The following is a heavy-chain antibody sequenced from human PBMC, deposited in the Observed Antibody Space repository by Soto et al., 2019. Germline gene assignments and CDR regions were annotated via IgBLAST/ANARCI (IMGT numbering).Heavy chain of an antibody. CDR1: GYSFTSYW. CDR3: ARSRRGAYSSGWYSPSGYYNYGIDV. D-gene: IGHD6-19*01. Sequence: PGESLKISCKCSGYSFTSYWIGWVRQMPGKGLEWMGNIYPGDSDTKYSPSLQGQVTISADTSISTAYLQWTSLKASDTAMYYCARSRRGAYSSGWYSPSGYYNYGIDVWGQGTKVTVSS. J-gene: IGHJ6*02. V-gene: IGHV5-51*01. CDR2: IYPGDSDT.